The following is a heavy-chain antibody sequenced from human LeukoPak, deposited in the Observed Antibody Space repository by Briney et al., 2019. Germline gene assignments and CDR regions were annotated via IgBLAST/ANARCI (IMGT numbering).Heavy chain of an antibody. CDR3: AKRTSGSATGAFDI. D-gene: IGHD1-26*01. CDR2: ISSSSSTI. V-gene: IGHV3-48*01. CDR1: GFTFSSYS. J-gene: IGHJ3*02. Sequence: GGSLRLSCAASGFTFSSYSMNWVRQAPGKGLEWVSYISSSSSTIYYADSVKGRFTISRDNAKNSLYLQMNSLRAEDTAVYYCAKRTSGSATGAFDIWGQGTMVTVSS.